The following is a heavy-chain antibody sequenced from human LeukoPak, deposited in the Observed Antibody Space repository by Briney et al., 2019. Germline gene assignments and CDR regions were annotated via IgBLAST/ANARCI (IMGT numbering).Heavy chain of an antibody. CDR3: TTGGSVIVAGTRAFDI. Sequence: GGSLRLSCAASGFTFSNTWMNWVRQAPGKGLEWVGRIKSEIDGGATDYAAPVQGRFTISRDDSQATLYLQMNSLKPEDTAVYYCTTGGSVIVAGTRAFDIWGQGTMVTVSS. V-gene: IGHV3-15*07. CDR1: GFTFSNTW. D-gene: IGHD5-12*01. J-gene: IGHJ3*02. CDR2: IKSEIDGGAT.